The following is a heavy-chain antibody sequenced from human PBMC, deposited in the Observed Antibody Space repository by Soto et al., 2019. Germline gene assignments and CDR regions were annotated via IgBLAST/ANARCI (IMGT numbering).Heavy chain of an antibody. CDR2: ISAYNGNT. CDR1: GYTFTSNC. J-gene: IGHJ3*02. D-gene: IGHD2-8*01. V-gene: IGHV1-18*01. CDR3: ARSMYPIVLMVYAPTPDDAFDI. Sequence: GASVKVSCKAPGYTFTSNCISWVRHSPGQGLEWMGWISAYNGNTNYAQKLQGRVTMTTDTSTSTAYMELRSLRSDDTAVYYCARSMYPIVLMVYAPTPDDAFDIWGQGTMVTVSS.